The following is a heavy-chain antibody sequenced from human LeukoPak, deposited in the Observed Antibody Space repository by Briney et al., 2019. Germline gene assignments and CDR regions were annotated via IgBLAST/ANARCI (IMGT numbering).Heavy chain of an antibody. Sequence: SETLSLTCTVSGGSISSSSYYWGWIRQPPGKGLEWIGSIYYSGSTYYNPSLKSRVTISVDTSKNQFSLKLRSVTAADTAVYYCAREVIAAHNWFDPWGQGTLVTVSS. CDR1: GGSISSSSYY. V-gene: IGHV4-39*01. J-gene: IGHJ5*02. CDR3: AREVIAAHNWFDP. CDR2: IYYSGST. D-gene: IGHD6-6*01.